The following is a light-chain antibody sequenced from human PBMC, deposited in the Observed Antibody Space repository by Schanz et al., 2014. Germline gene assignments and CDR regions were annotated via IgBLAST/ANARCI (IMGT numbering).Light chain of an antibody. CDR3: SSYTSSNTVV. CDR2: DVI. Sequence: QSALTQPPSASGSPGQSVTISCTGTSSDVGGYNYVSWYQHLPGKAPKFMIYDVIPRPSGVSDRFSGSKSGNTASLTVSGLQAEDEADYYCSSYTSSNTVVFGGGTKLTVL. J-gene: IGLJ2*01. V-gene: IGLV2-8*01. CDR1: SSDVGGYNY.